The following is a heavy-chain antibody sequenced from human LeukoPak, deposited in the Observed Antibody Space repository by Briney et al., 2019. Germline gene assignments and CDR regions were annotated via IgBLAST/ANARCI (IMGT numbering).Heavy chain of an antibody. Sequence: KTSETLSLTCTVSGGSISSSSYYWGWIRQPPGKGLEWIGSIYSSGSTYYNPSLKSRVTISVDTSKNQFSLKLSSVTAADTAVYYCARIVGASDYWGQGTLVTVSS. CDR3: ARIVGASDY. CDR2: IYSSGST. J-gene: IGHJ4*02. CDR1: GGSISSSSYY. V-gene: IGHV4-39*01. D-gene: IGHD1-26*01.